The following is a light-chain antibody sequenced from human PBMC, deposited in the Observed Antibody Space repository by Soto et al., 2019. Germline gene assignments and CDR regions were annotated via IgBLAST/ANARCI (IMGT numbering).Light chain of an antibody. CDR2: GAS. Sequence: DIVLTQSPGTLSLSPGERATLSCRASQSVSSVYLAWYQQKPGQAPRLLIYGASSRATAIPDRFSGSGSGTDFTLTISRLEPEDFAVYYCQQYGSSPYTFGQGTKLEI. V-gene: IGKV3-20*01. CDR1: QSVSSVY. J-gene: IGKJ2*01. CDR3: QQYGSSPYT.